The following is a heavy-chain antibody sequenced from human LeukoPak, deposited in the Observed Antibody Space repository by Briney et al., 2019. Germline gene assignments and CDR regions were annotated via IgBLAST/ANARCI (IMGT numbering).Heavy chain of an antibody. V-gene: IGHV3-30*02. J-gene: IGHJ4*02. Sequence: PGGSLRLSCVVSGFTFTSYGVHWVRQAPGKGLEWVAFIRHDGSYKDYADSVKGRFTISRDNSKNTLYLQMNSLTTEDTAVYYCARWAMVRGVAFDYWGQGTLVTVSS. CDR1: GFTFTSYG. CDR2: IRHDGSYK. D-gene: IGHD3-10*01. CDR3: ARWAMVRGVAFDY.